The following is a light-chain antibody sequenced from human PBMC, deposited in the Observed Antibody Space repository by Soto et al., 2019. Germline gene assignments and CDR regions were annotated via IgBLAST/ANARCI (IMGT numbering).Light chain of an antibody. CDR1: QSISSW. CDR3: QQYNSYPYT. V-gene: IGKV1-5*03. Sequence: DIQMTQSPSTLSASVGDRVTITCRASQSISSWLAWYQQKPGKAPKLLIYKASSLESGDPSRFSGSGSGTEFTLTISSLQPDDFATYYCQQYNSYPYTFGQWTKLEIK. CDR2: KAS. J-gene: IGKJ2*01.